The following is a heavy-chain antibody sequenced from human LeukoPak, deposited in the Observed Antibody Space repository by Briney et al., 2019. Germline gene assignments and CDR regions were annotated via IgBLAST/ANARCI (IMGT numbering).Heavy chain of an antibody. CDR3: ASFLEEEFPGSDGDAFDI. V-gene: IGHV7-4-1*02. D-gene: IGHD2-15*01. CDR2: INTNTGNP. J-gene: IGHJ3*02. Sequence: ASVKVSCKASGYTFTSYAINWVRQAPGQGLEWMGWINTNTGNPTYAQGFTGRFVFSLDTSVSTAYLQISSLKAEDTAVYYCASFLEEEFPGSDGDAFDIWGQGTMVTVSS. CDR1: GYTFTSYA.